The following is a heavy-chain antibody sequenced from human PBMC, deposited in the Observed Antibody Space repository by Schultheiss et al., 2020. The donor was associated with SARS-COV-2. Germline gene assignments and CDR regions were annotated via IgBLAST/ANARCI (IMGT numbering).Heavy chain of an antibody. CDR1: GYTFTSYY. J-gene: IGHJ5*02. CDR2: INPSGGST. CDR3: ARDRIAAAGPEGFDP. Sequence: ASVKVSCKASGYTFTSYYMHWVRQAPGQGLEWMGIINPSGGSTSYAQKFQGRVTMTRDTSTSTVYMELSSLRSEDTAVYYCARDRIAAAGPEGFDPWGQGTLVTVSS. V-gene: IGHV1-46*01. D-gene: IGHD6-13*01.